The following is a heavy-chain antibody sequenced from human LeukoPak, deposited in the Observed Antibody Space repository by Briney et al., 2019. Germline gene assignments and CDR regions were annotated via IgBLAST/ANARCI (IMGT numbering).Heavy chain of an antibody. CDR1: GYTFTNYW. CDR3: ARRAKHSGNYFVFDY. J-gene: IGHJ4*02. CDR2: IYPGDSDT. Sequence: GESLKISCEGSGYTFTNYWIAWVRQMPGEGLEWMGIIYPGDSDTKYSPSFQGQVTISADKSINTAYLQWSSLKASDTAMYYCARRAKHSGNYFVFDYWGQGTLVTVSS. D-gene: IGHD1-26*01. V-gene: IGHV5-51*01.